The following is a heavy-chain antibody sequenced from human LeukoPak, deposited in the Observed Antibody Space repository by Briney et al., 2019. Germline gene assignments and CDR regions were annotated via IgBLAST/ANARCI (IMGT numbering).Heavy chain of an antibody. CDR2: ISAYNGNT. CDR1: GYTFTRYY. Sequence: ASVKVSCKASGYTFTRYYLHWVRQAPGQGLEWMGWISAYNGNTNYAQKLQGRVTMTTDTSTSTAYMELRSLRSDDTAVYYCARRLGYYGMDVWGQGTTVTVSS. D-gene: IGHD6-6*01. CDR3: ARRLGYYGMDV. V-gene: IGHV1-18*04. J-gene: IGHJ6*02.